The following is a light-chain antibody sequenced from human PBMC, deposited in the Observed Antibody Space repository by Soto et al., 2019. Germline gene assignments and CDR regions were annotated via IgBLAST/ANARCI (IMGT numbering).Light chain of an antibody. CDR2: EVS. CDR1: SSDVGGYKY. J-gene: IGLJ2*01. Sequence: QSALTQPASVSGSPGQSITISCTGTSSDVGGYKYVSWYQQHPGKAPKLMIYEVSNRPSGVSNRFSGSKSGNTASLTISGLQAEDEDDYYCSSYTGSSTYVVFGGGTKLTVL. V-gene: IGLV2-14*01. CDR3: SSYTGSSTYVV.